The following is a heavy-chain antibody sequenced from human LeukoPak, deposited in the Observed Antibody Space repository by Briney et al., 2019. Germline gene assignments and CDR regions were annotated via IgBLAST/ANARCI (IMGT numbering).Heavy chain of an antibody. D-gene: IGHD6-19*01. CDR1: GYTFTDYY. V-gene: IGHV1-2*02. J-gene: IGHJ6*03. Sequence: ASVKVSCKAAGYTFTDYYIHWVRQAPGRGLEWMGWTNPDSGGTNYAEDFQDRVTMTRDTSINTAYMELSRLRSDDTAVYYRARVLERRLGPYYYYYIDVWGKGTTVSVSS. CDR3: ARVLERRLGPYYYYYIDV. CDR2: TNPDSGGT.